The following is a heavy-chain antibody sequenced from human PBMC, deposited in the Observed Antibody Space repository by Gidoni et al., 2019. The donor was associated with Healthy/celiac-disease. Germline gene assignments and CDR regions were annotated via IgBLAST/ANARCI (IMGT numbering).Heavy chain of an antibody. CDR3: AGVDCSGGSCRFDP. Sequence: QVQLQESGPGLVKPSETLSLTCTVSGGSISSYYWSWIRQPPGKGLEWIGYIYYSGSTNYNPSLKSRVTISVDTSKNQFSLKLSSVTAADTAVYYCAGVDCSGGSCRFDPWGQGTLVTVSS. J-gene: IGHJ5*02. D-gene: IGHD2-15*01. V-gene: IGHV4-59*01. CDR1: GGSISSYY. CDR2: IYYSGST.